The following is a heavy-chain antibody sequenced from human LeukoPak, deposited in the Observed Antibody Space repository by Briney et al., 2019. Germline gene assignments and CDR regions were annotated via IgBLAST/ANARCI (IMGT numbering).Heavy chain of an antibody. CDR1: GYTFTGYY. J-gene: IGHJ4*02. D-gene: IGHD3-10*01. CDR2: INPNSGGT. CDR3: ARLLSGSGSYYFDY. Sequence: ASVKVSCKASGYTFTGYYMHWVRQAPGQGLEWMGWINPNSGGTNYAQKFQGRVTTTRDMSTSTVYMELSSLRSEDTAVYYCARLLSGSGSYYFDYWGQGTLVTVSS. V-gene: IGHV1-2*02.